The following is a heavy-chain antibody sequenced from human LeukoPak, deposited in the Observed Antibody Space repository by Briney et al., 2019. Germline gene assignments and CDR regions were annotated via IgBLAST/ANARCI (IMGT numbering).Heavy chain of an antibody. Sequence: ASVKVSCKASGYTFTNYAVNWVRQAPGQGLEWMGWMNPNSGNTGYAQKFQGRVTITRNTSISTAYMELSSLRSEDTAVYYCAREGYSSSYYYMDVWGKGTTVTVSS. J-gene: IGHJ6*03. CDR1: GYTFTNYA. V-gene: IGHV1-8*03. CDR2: MNPNSGNT. D-gene: IGHD6-6*01. CDR3: AREGYSSSYYYMDV.